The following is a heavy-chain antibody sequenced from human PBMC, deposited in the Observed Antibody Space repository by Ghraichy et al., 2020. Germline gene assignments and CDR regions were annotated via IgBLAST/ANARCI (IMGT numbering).Heavy chain of an antibody. J-gene: IGHJ5*02. Sequence: GGSLRLSCAASGFTFSSYAMSWVRQAPGKGLEWVSAISGSGGSTYYADSVKGRFTISRDNSKNTLYLQLNSLRAEDTAVYYCATGFFGVVIIRGYWFAPSGQATLLTVSS. CDR3: ATGFFGVVIIRGYWFAP. CDR1: GFTFSSYA. V-gene: IGHV3-23*01. D-gene: IGHD3-3*01. CDR2: ISGSGGST.